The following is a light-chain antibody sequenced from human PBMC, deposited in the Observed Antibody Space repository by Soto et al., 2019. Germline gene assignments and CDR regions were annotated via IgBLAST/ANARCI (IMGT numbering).Light chain of an antibody. CDR2: EVS. V-gene: IGLV2-14*01. CDR3: TSYTGGSTYV. Sequence: SALTQPASVSGSPGQSITISCTGTSSDVGGYNYVSWYQQYPGKAPKLMIYEVSNRPSGVSNRFSGSKSGNTASLTISGLQAEDEADYYCTSYTGGSTYVFGTGTKVTVL. CDR1: SSDVGGYNY. J-gene: IGLJ1*01.